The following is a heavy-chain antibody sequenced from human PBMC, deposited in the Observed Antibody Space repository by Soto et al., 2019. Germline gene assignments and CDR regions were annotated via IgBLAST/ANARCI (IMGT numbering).Heavy chain of an antibody. CDR2: FRGSDEST. CDR3: AKSRSVEDGFDI. J-gene: IGHJ3*02. Sequence: EAQLLESGGGLVQPGGSLRLSCAASGFPFNNYAMSWVRQAPGKGLEWVSAFRGSDESTYYAQSVKGRFTISRDNSKNTLNLQMNSLRAEDTAVYYCAKSRSVEDGFDIWGQGTMVTVSS. V-gene: IGHV3-23*01. CDR1: GFPFNNYA.